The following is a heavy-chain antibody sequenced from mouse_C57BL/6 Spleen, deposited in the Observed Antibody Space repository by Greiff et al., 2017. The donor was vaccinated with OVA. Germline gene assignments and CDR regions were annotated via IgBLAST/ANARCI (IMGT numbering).Heavy chain of an antibody. Sequence: QVQLQQSGAELARPGASVKMSCKASGYTFTSYTMPWVKQRPGQGLEWIGYINPSSGYTKYNQKFKDKATLTADKSSSTAYMQLSSLTSEDSAVYYCARSGATPTWYFDVWGTGTTVTVSS. D-gene: IGHD3-1*01. J-gene: IGHJ1*03. V-gene: IGHV1-4*01. CDR3: ARSGATPTWYFDV. CDR1: GYTFTSYT. CDR2: INPSSGYT.